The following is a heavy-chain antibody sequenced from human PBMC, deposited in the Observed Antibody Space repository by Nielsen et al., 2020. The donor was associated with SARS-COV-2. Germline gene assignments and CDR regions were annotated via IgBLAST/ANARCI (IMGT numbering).Heavy chain of an antibody. CDR2: FDPEDGET. J-gene: IGHJ6*02. V-gene: IGHV1-24*01. Sequence: ASVKVSCKVSGYTLTELSMHWVRQAPGKGLEWMGGFDPEDGETIYAQKFQGRVTMTEDTSTDTAYMELSRLRSDDTAVYYCARDSPPYYDILTGFYYYYGMDVWGQGTTVTVSS. CDR1: GYTLTELS. D-gene: IGHD3-9*01. CDR3: ARDSPPYYDILTGFYYYYGMDV.